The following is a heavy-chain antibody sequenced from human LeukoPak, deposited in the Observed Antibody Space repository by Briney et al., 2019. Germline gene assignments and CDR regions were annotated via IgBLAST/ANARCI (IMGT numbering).Heavy chain of an antibody. Sequence: GRSLRLSCAASGFTFSNYGMHWVRQAPGKGLEWGAVIWYDGSNKCYADSVKGRFTISRDNSRNTLYLQMDSLRAEDTAVYYCAKDRGNYYYGMDVWGQGTTVTVSS. V-gene: IGHV3-30*18. CDR2: IWYDGSNK. CDR1: GFTFSNYG. CDR3: AKDRGNYYYGMDV. D-gene: IGHD1-26*01. J-gene: IGHJ6*02.